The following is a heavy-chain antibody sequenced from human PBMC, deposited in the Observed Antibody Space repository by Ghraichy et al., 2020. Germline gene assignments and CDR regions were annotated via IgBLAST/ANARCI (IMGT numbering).Heavy chain of an antibody. CDR2: ISSSSSYI. D-gene: IGHD3-3*01. CDR3: AGASVFGSSPDY. V-gene: IGHV3-21*01. J-gene: IGHJ4*02. CDR1: GFTFSSYS. Sequence: GGSLRLSCAASGFTFSSYSMNWVRQAPGKGLEWVSSISSSSSYIYYADSVKGRFTISRDNAKNSLYLQMNSLRAEDTAVYYCAGASVFGSSPDYWGQGTLVTVSS.